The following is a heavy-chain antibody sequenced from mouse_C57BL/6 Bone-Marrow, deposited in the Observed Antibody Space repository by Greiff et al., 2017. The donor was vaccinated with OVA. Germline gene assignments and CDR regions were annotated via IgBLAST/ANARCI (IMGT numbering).Heavy chain of an antibody. CDR3: ARRVDCAMDY. Sequence: QVQLQQPGAELVMPGASVKLSCKASGYTFTSYWMHWVKQRPGQGLEWIGEIDPSASYTNYTQKFKGKSTLTVDKSSSTAYMQLSSLTSEDSAVYYCARRVDCAMDYWGQGTSVTVSS. D-gene: IGHD1-1*01. V-gene: IGHV1-69*01. J-gene: IGHJ4*01. CDR1: GYTFTSYW. CDR2: IDPSASYT.